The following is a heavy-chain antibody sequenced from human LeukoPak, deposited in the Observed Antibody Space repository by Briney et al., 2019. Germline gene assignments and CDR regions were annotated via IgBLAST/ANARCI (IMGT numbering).Heavy chain of an antibody. CDR1: GYSFTSYW. CDR3: ARHPDHAFGYYLNYFDY. V-gene: IGHV5-51*01. D-gene: IGHD3-22*01. CDR2: IYPGDSET. Sequence: GESLKISCKGSGYSFTSYWIAWVRQMPGKGLDWMGIIYPGDSETKYSPSFQGQVTISVDKSISTAYLQWSSLKASDTAMYYCARHPDHAFGYYLNYFDYWGQGTLATVSS. J-gene: IGHJ4*02.